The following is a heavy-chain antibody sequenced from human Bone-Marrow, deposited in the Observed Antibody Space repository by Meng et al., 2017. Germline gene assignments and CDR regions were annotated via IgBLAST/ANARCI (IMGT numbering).Heavy chain of an antibody. CDR1: GYTFTSYY. CDR2: INPSGGST. Sequence: ASVKVSCKASGYTFTSYYMHWVRQAPGQGLEWMGIINPSGGSTSYAQKFQGRVTMTRDTSTSTVYMELSSLRSEDTAVYYCARDMWFGELILYTFDIWGQGTMVTVSS. CDR3: ARDMWFGELILYTFDI. J-gene: IGHJ3*02. V-gene: IGHV1-46*01. D-gene: IGHD3-10*01.